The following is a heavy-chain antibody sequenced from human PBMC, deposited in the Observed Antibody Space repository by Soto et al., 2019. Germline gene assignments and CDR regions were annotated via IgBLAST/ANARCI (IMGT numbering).Heavy chain of an antibody. J-gene: IGHJ3*01. Sequence: PGGSLRLSCAVSGFTISSYAMSWVRQAPGKGLQWVSGISVSGGSTYYGDAVEGRFTISRDNSKNTLYLQMDSLSAGDTAVYYCAKEASPFGTNAFDVWGHGTMVTVSS. CDR2: ISVSGGST. CDR3: AKEASPFGTNAFDV. CDR1: GFTISSYA. V-gene: IGHV3-23*02. D-gene: IGHD3-16*01.